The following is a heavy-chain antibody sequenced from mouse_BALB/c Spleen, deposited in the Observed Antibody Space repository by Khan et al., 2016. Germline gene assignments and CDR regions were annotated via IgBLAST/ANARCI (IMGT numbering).Heavy chain of an antibody. D-gene: IGHD1-1*01. V-gene: IGHV3-2*02. J-gene: IGHJ2*01. Sequence: EVQLVESGPGLVKPSQSLSLTCTVTGYSITSDYAWNWIRQFPGNKLEWMGYISYSGSTSYNPSLKSRISITRDTSKNQFFLQLNSVTTEDTATCYCARDYYSSSDIDYWGQGTTLTVSS. CDR3: ARDYYSSSDIDY. CDR2: ISYSGST. CDR1: GYSITSDYA.